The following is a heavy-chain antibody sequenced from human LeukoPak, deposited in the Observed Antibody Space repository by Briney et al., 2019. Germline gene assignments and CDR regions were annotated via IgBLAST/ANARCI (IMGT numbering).Heavy chain of an antibody. V-gene: IGHV3-21*01. CDR3: ARESCSSTSCYYYYGMDV. D-gene: IGHD2-2*01. CDR2: ISSSSSYI. CDR1: GFTFSSYS. J-gene: IGHJ6*02. Sequence: GGSLRLSCAASGFTFSSYSMNWVRQAPGKGLEWVSSISSSSSYIYYADSGKGRFTFSRDNAKNSLYLQMNSLRAEDTAVYYCARESCSSTSCYYYYGMDVWGQGTTVTVSS.